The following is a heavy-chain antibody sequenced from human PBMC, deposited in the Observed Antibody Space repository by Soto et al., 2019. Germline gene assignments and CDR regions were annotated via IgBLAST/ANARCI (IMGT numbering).Heavy chain of an antibody. CDR1: GYSFSSYW. CDR3: ARSRRGAYSSGWYSLSGYYNYGIDV. D-gene: IGHD6-19*01. J-gene: IGHJ6*02. CDR2: IYPGDSDT. Sequence: PGESLKISCKASGYSFSSYWIGWVRQMPGKGLEWMGIIYPGDSDTKNSPSLQGQVTISADTSISTAYLHWTSLKASDTAMYYCARSRRGAYSSGWYSLSGYYNYGIDVWGQGTKVTVSS. V-gene: IGHV5-51*01.